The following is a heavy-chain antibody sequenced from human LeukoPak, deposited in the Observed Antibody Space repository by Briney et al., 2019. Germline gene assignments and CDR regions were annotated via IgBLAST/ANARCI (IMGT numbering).Heavy chain of an antibody. Sequence: PGGSLRLSCAAFGSTFATYAMSWIRQAPGRGWERMSYISGDSSDTNYADSVKGRFTIPTDNAKNSLYLQMNSLRADATAVYYCSRDPRLVDYWGQGTLVAVSS. V-gene: IGHV3-11*05. D-gene: IGHD2-15*01. CDR3: SRDPRLVDY. J-gene: IGHJ4*02. CDR2: ISGDSSDT. CDR1: GSTFATYA.